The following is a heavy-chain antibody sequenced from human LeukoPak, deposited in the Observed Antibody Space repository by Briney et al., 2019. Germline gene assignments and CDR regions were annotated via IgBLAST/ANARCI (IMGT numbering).Heavy chain of an antibody. CDR3: IRDIVAGSGSYSD. V-gene: IGHV3-74*01. CDR1: GFTFRSAW. J-gene: IGHJ1*01. Sequence: GGSLRLSCAASGFTFRSAWMHWVRQAPGKGLVWVSRIRGDGGDANYADFVKGRYTISRDNAKSTLYLQMNGLGVEDTAVYYCIRDIVAGSGSYSDWGQGTLVTVSS. D-gene: IGHD3-10*01. CDR2: IRGDGGDA.